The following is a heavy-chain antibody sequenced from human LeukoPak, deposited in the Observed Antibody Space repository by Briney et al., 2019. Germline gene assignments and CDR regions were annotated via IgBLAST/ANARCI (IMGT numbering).Heavy chain of an antibody. Sequence: GASVKVSCKVSGYTLTELSMHWVRQAPGKGLEWMGGFDPEDGETIYAQKFQGRVTMTEDTSTDTAYMELSSLRSEDTAVYYCATASETTVVTPFDYWGQGTLVTVSS. V-gene: IGHV1-24*01. CDR2: FDPEDGET. CDR3: ATASETTVVTPFDY. D-gene: IGHD4-23*01. CDR1: GYTLTELS. J-gene: IGHJ4*02.